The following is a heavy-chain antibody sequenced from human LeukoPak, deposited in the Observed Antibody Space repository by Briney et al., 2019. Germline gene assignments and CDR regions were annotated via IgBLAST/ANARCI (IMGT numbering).Heavy chain of an antibody. CDR2: IYYSGST. CDR3: ASRIVGATISSGTYAFDI. Sequence: SETLSLTCTVSGGSISSYYWSWIRQPPGKGLEWIGYIYYSGSTNYNPSLKSRVTISVDTSKNQFSLKLSSVTAADTAVYYCASRIVGATISSGTYAFDIWGQGTMVTVSS. V-gene: IGHV4-59*01. CDR1: GGSISSYY. J-gene: IGHJ3*02. D-gene: IGHD1-26*01.